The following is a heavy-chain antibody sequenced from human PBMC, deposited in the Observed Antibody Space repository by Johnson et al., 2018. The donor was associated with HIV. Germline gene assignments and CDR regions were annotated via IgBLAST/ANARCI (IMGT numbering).Heavy chain of an antibody. V-gene: IGHV3-13*01. CDR2: IGTAGDT. CDR1: GFTFSSYD. J-gene: IGHJ3*02. Sequence: VQLVESGGGLVQPGGSLRLSCAASGFTFSSYDMHWVRQATGKGLEWVSAIGTAGDTYYPGSVKGRFTISRENAKNSLYLQMGSLRAEDMAVYYCARRDNDAFDIWGQGTMVTVSS. CDR3: ARRDNDAFDI.